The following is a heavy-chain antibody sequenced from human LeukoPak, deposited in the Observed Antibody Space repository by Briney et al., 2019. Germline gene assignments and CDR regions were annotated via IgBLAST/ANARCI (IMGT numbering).Heavy chain of an antibody. Sequence: GGSLRLSCAASGFTFSSYAMHWVRQAPGKGLEYVSAISSNGGSTYYEDSVKGRFTISRDNSKNTLYLQMSSLRAEDTAVYYCVKVSNGDYVDYWGQGTLVTVSS. CDR2: ISSNGGST. CDR1: GFTFSSYA. J-gene: IGHJ4*02. V-gene: IGHV3-64D*06. D-gene: IGHD2/OR15-2a*01. CDR3: VKVSNGDYVDY.